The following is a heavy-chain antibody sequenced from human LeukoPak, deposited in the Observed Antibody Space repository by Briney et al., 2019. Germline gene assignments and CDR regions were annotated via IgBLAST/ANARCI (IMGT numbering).Heavy chain of an antibody. J-gene: IGHJ4*02. CDR3: AKDRGSCSSTSCYRDGDDY. D-gene: IGHD2-2*01. Sequence: GGSLRLSCAASGFIFSSYAMSWVRQAPGKGLEWVSAISGSGGSTYYADSVKGRFTISRDNSKNTLYLQMNSLRAEDTAVYYCAKDRGSCSSTSCYRDGDDYWGQGTLVTVSS. CDR1: GFIFSSYA. CDR2: ISGSGGST. V-gene: IGHV3-23*01.